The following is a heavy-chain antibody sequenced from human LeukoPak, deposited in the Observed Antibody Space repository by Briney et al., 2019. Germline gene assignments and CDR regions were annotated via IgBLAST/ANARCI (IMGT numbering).Heavy chain of an antibody. V-gene: IGHV4-39*01. CDR2: IYYTGNT. CDR1: GGSISSSSYY. D-gene: IGHD6-19*01. J-gene: IGHJ5*02. Sequence: SEPLTLTCTVSGGSISSSSYYWGRIRQPPGKGLEWIGSIYYTGNTYHNPSLKSRVTISVDTSKNQFSLKLNSVTAADTAVYYCARMGTGWDNWFDPWGQGTLVIVSS. CDR3: ARMGTGWDNWFDP.